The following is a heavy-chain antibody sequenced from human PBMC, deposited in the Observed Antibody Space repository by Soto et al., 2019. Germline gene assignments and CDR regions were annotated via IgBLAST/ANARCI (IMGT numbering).Heavy chain of an antibody. CDR1: GFTFSSYS. CDR2: ISSSSSTI. D-gene: IGHD6-13*01. CDR3: ARPMYCSSRGGAFDF. Sequence: GGSLRLSCAASGFTFSSYSMNWVRQAPGKGLEWVSYISSSSSTIYYADSVKGRFTISRDNAKNSLYLQMNSLRAEDTAVYYCARPMYCSSRGGAFDFWGQGTMVTVSS. V-gene: IGHV3-48*01. J-gene: IGHJ3*01.